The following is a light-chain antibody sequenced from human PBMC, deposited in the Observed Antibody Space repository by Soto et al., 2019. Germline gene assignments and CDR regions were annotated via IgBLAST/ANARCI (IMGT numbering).Light chain of an antibody. CDR2: EGR. CDR3: SSYTSSSTLYV. CDR1: SSDIGGYIL. Sequence: QSALTQPASVSGSPGQSITISCTGTSSDIGGYILVSWYQQEPGKAPKLMIYEGRKRPSGVSNRFSGSKSGNTASLTISGLQAEDEADYYCSSYTSSSTLYVFGTGTKLTVL. J-gene: IGLJ1*01. V-gene: IGLV2-14*02.